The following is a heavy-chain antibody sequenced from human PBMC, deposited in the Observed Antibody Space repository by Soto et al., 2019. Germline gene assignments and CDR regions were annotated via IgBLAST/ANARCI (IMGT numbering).Heavy chain of an antibody. D-gene: IGHD6-13*01. CDR2: ISYDGSIQ. J-gene: IGHJ4*02. Sequence: QVQLVESGGGVVQPGRSLRLSCAASGFTFSSYGMHWVRQAPGKGLEWLAVISYDGSIQYCADSVKGRFTISRDNSKNTLYLQMNSLRPEDTAVYLCAKSRMGSSWYEGDSCGQGTLVTVSS. V-gene: IGHV3-30*18. CDR3: AKSRMGSSWYEGDS. CDR1: GFTFSSYG.